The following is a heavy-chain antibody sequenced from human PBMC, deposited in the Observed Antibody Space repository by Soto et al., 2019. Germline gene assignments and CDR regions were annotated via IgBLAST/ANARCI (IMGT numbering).Heavy chain of an antibody. CDR1: GGSISTTNW. J-gene: IGHJ5*02. D-gene: IGHD3-9*01. CDR3: ASYFDSHGLYNGGHP. CDR2: ILHIGST. Sequence: VQLQESGPGLVKPSGTLSFTCTVSGGSISTTNWWSWVRQSPGKGLEWIGEILHIGSTNYNPSLKSRVTISIDKSKNPFSLGLSSVTAADTAFYYCASYFDSHGLYNGGHPWGQGTLVSVPS. V-gene: IGHV4-4*02.